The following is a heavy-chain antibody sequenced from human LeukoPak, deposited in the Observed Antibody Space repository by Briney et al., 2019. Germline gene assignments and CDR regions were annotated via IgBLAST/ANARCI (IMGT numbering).Heavy chain of an antibody. D-gene: IGHD3-22*01. CDR2: ISDTSGRT. V-gene: IGHV3-23*01. J-gene: IGHJ4*02. CDR3: AFDSSGYLGCDY. Sequence: GGSLRLSCAASGFTFSSHAMSWVRQAPGKGLEWVSSISDTSGRTYYAESVKGRLTISRDNSKNTLYPQMNSLRAEDTAVYYCAFDSSGYLGCDYWGQGTLVTVSS. CDR1: GFTFSSHA.